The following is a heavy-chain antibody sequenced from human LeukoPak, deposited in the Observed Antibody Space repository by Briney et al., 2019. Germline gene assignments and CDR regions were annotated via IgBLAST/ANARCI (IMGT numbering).Heavy chain of an antibody. Sequence: GGSLRLSCAASGFTFSSYSMNWVRQAPGKGLEWVSYISSSSSTIYYADSVKGRFTISRDNAKNSLYLQMNSLRAEDTAVYYCARVIVVVISNWFDPWGQGTLVTVSS. V-gene: IGHV3-48*04. D-gene: IGHD3-22*01. CDR3: ARVIVVVISNWFDP. CDR2: ISSSSSTI. CDR1: GFTFSSYS. J-gene: IGHJ5*02.